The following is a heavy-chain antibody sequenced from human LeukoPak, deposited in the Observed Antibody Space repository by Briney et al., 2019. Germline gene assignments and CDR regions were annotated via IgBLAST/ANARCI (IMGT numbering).Heavy chain of an antibody. J-gene: IGHJ4*02. D-gene: IGHD5-12*01. CDR1: GFTFSEYW. CDR3: AREQRYDDLDY. V-gene: IGHV3-74*01. CDR2: IHPDGSRT. Sequence: GGSLRLSCAASGFTFSEYWMHWVRQAPGKGRVWVASIHPDGSRTGYVDSVKGRFTISRDNAKNTMYLQMNGLRVGDTAVYYCAREQRYDDLDYWGQGALVTVSS.